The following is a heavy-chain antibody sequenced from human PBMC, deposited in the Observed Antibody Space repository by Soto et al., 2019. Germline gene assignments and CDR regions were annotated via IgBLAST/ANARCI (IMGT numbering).Heavy chain of an antibody. J-gene: IGHJ4*02. D-gene: IGHD6-19*01. CDR3: ARHVAGYSSGLDY. Sequence: QLQLQESGPGLVKPSETLSLTCTVSGGSISSSSYYWGWIRQPPGKGMEWIGSIYYSGRTYYNPSIKSRVTRSVDTSKNHFSLKLSSVTAAATAVYYCARHVAGYSSGLDYWGQGTLFTVSS. CDR1: GGSISSSSYY. CDR2: IYYSGRT. V-gene: IGHV4-39*01.